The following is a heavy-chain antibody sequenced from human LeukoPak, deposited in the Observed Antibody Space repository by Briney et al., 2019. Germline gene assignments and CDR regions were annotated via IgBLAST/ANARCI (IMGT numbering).Heavy chain of an antibody. Sequence: GGSLRLSCAASGFTFSSYGMHWVRQAPGKGLEWVAVISYDGSTEYYADSVKGRFTISRDNSKNTLYLQMNSLRAEDTAVFYCAKPRGQYSYGQLYPNLDYWGQGTLVTVSS. CDR1: GFTFSSYG. D-gene: IGHD5-18*01. J-gene: IGHJ4*02. V-gene: IGHV3-30*18. CDR3: AKPRGQYSYGQLYPNLDY. CDR2: ISYDGSTE.